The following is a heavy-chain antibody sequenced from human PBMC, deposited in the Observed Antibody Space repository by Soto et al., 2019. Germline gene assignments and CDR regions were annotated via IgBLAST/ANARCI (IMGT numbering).Heavy chain of an antibody. V-gene: IGHV1-69*01. CDR1: GGTFSSYA. Sequence: QVQLVQSGAEVKKPGSSVKVSCKASGGTFSSYAISWVRQAPGQGLEWMGGIIPIFGTANYAQKFQGRVTIPADESTSTASMELSSLRSEDTAVYYCARDAEYYYDSSGYNPNDAFDIWGQGTMVTVSS. J-gene: IGHJ3*02. CDR3: ARDAEYYYDSSGYNPNDAFDI. CDR2: IIPIFGTA. D-gene: IGHD3-22*01.